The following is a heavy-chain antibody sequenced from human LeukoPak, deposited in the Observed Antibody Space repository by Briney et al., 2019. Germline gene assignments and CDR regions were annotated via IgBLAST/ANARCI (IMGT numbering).Heavy chain of an antibody. CDR3: ARVGIAVADLNWFDP. J-gene: IGHJ5*02. D-gene: IGHD6-19*01. Sequence: PGGSLRLSRVASGFTFSSYSMNWVRQAPGKGLEGVSSISSSSSYIYYADSVKGRFTISRDNAKNSLYLQMNSLRAEDTAVYYCARVGIAVADLNWFDPWGQGTRATVSA. CDR1: GFTFSSYS. V-gene: IGHV3-21*01. CDR2: ISSSSSYI.